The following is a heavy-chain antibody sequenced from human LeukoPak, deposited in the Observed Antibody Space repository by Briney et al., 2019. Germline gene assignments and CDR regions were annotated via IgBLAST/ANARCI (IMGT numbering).Heavy chain of an antibody. V-gene: IGHV3-11*01. CDR2: ITSSGRTI. Sequence: PGGSLRLSCSTSGFTFTNYWMIWVRQAPGKGLELVSYITSSGRTIYYTDSVKGRFTISRDNAKNSLYLQMNSLKAEDTAVYYCARVVAAGDYFDYWGQGTLVTVYS. CDR1: GFTFTNYW. CDR3: ARVVAAGDYFDY. D-gene: IGHD6-13*01. J-gene: IGHJ4*02.